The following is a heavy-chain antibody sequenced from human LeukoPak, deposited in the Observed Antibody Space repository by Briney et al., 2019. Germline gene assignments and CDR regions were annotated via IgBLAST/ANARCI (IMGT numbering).Heavy chain of an antibody. D-gene: IGHD1-26*01. J-gene: IGHJ4*02. CDR2: INWNGGST. CDR1: GFTFDDYG. Sequence: GGSLRLPCAASGFTFDDYGMSWVRQAPGKGLEWVSGINWNGGSTGYADSVKGRFTISRDNAKNSLYLEMNSLRAEDTAVYYCARDEVGGSYAYWGQGTLVTVSS. V-gene: IGHV3-20*04. CDR3: ARDEVGGSYAY.